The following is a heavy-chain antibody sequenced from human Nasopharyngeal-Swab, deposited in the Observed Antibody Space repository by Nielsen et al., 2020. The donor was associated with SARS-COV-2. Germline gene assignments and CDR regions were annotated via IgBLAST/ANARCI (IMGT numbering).Heavy chain of an antibody. J-gene: IGHJ3*02. CDR3: AKDLTRRDFVTSNAFDI. V-gene: IGHV3-9*01. D-gene: IGHD2-21*02. Sequence: IGYAASVRGRFTISRDNARKSLYLQLNGLRADDSALYYCAKDLTRRDFVTSNAFDIWGQGTVVTVSS. CDR2: I.